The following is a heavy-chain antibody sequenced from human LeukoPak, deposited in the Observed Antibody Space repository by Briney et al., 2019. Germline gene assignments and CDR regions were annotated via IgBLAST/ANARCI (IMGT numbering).Heavy chain of an antibody. J-gene: IGHJ4*02. D-gene: IGHD2-21*01. CDR1: GFTFSAYH. CDR3: ARVWQDYSGVDY. CDR2: ISTTGTAI. Sequence: GGSLRLSCAASGFTFSAYHINWVRQAPGKGLEWISYISTTGTAIHYADSVKGRFAISRDNAKSSLYLQMNSLRDEDTAVYYCARVWQDYSGVDYWGQGTLATVSS. V-gene: IGHV3-48*02.